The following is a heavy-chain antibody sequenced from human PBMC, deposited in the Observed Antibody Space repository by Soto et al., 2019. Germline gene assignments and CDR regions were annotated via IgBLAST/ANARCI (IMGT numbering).Heavy chain of an antibody. D-gene: IGHD6-13*01. J-gene: IGHJ5*02. V-gene: IGHV4-4*02. CDR3: ARGDSSSWYPQDNWCDP. Sequence: QVQLQESGPGLVKPSGTLSLTCAVSGGSISSSNWWSWVRQPPGKGLEGIGEIYHSGSTNYNPSLKSRVTISVHKSKNQFSLQLSSVTAPDTAVYYCARGDSSSWYPQDNWCDPWGQATLVTVSS. CDR1: GGSISSSNW. CDR2: IYHSGST.